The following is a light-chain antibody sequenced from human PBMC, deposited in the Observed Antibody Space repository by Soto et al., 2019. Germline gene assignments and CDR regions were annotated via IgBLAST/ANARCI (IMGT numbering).Light chain of an antibody. CDR3: QQYNTYST. CDR1: QSVNRW. V-gene: IGKV1-5*01. CDR2: DAS. Sequence: DIQMTQSPSTLSASVGDRVTITCRASQSVNRWLAWYQQKPGKAPKLLIYDASTLKTGVPSRFSGSGSGSEFNFTITGLQPDDFATYFCQQYNTYSTFGQGTRLEIK. J-gene: IGKJ5*01.